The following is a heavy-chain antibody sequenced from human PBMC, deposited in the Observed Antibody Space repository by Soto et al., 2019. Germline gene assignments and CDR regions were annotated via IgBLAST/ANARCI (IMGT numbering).Heavy chain of an antibody. CDR3: ARGFCSGGACYWLDP. CDR2: AYYTGGT. CDR1: GGSISNYY. V-gene: IGHV4-59*08. Sequence: SETLSLTCSVSGGSISNYYWSWIRQPPGKGLEYIGYAYYTGGTNYNPSLKSRVTLSVDTSKNQVSLRLTSVTAADTAVYYCARGFCSGGACYWLDPWGQGTLVTVSS. D-gene: IGHD2-15*01. J-gene: IGHJ5*02.